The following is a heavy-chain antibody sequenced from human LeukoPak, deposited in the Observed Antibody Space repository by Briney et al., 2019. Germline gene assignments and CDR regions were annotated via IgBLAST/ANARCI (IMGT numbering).Heavy chain of an antibody. CDR3: AKGDKPVIAMVKFDY. Sequence: GGSLRLSCAASGFTFSTFAMNWVRQAPGKGLEWVSYISSSGSTIYYADSVKGRFTISRDNSKNTLYMQMNSLRAEDTAVYYCAKGDKPVIAMVKFDYWGQGTLVTVSS. D-gene: IGHD5-18*01. V-gene: IGHV3-23*01. CDR1: GFTFSTFA. J-gene: IGHJ4*02. CDR2: ISSSGSTI.